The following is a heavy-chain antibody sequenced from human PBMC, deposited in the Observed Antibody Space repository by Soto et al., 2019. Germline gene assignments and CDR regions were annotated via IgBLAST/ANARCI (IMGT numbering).Heavy chain of an antibody. CDR3: ARASYSYGYSDY. V-gene: IGHV4-34*01. Sequence: SETLSLTCAVYGGSFSGYYWSWIRQPLGKGLEWIGEINHSGSTNYNPSLKSRVTISVDTSKNQFSLKLSSVTAADTAVYYCARASYSYGYSDYWGQGTLVTVSS. D-gene: IGHD5-18*01. CDR2: INHSGST. CDR1: GGSFSGYY. J-gene: IGHJ4*02.